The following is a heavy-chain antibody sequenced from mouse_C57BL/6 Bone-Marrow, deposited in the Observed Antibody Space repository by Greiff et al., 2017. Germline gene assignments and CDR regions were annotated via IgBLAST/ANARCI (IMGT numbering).Heavy chain of an antibody. CDR1: GYTFTSYW. D-gene: IGHD1-1*01. Sequence: QVQLQQPGAELVKPGASVKMSCKASGYTFTSYWITWVKQRPGQGLEWIGDIYPGSGSTNYNEKFKSKATLTVDTSSSTAYMQLSSLTSEASAVXYGASEGIWYYGSLDYWGQGTTLTVSS. J-gene: IGHJ2*01. CDR3: ASEGIWYYGSLDY. V-gene: IGHV1-55*01. CDR2: IYPGSGST.